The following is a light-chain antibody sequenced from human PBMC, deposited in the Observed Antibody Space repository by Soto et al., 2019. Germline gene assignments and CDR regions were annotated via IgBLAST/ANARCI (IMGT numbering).Light chain of an antibody. CDR2: EVS. CDR3: SSYTSSSTYV. V-gene: IGLV2-14*01. Sequence: QSVQTLDASVPRPIGKSITISCTGTSSDVGGYNYVSWYQQHPGKAPKLMIYEVSNRPSGVSNRFSGSKSGNTASLTISGLQAEDEADYYCSSYTSSSTYVFGTGTKVT. J-gene: IGLJ1*01. CDR1: SSDVGGYNY.